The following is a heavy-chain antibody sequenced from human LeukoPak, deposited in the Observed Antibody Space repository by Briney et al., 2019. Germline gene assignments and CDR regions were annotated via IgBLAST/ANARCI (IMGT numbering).Heavy chain of an antibody. D-gene: IGHD5-12*01. J-gene: IGHJ4*02. Sequence: SETLSLTCTVSGGSISSSNYYWAWIRQPPGKGLEWIGSIYYGGSTYYNPSLKSRVTISADTSKNQFSLKLSSVTAADTAVYFCARRVIVATIDYWGPGTLVTVSS. V-gene: IGHV4-39*01. CDR3: ARRVIVATIDY. CDR2: IYYGGST. CDR1: GGSISSSNYY.